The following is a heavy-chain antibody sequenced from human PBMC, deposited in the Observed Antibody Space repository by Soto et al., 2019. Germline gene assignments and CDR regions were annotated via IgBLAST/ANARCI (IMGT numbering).Heavy chain of an antibody. J-gene: IGHJ4*02. CDR2: IYWHDDN. CDR1: GFSLSTSGVG. V-gene: IGHV2-5*01. D-gene: IGHD6-13*01. Sequence: HTPTHTLTCTFSGFSLSTSGVGEGWIRQPPGKALEWLAHIYWHDDNRYRPSLKSRLTITKDTSKSQVVLTMTNMDPVDTATYYCARSCGSSWFFDYWGQGTLVTVSS. CDR3: ARSCGSSWFFDY.